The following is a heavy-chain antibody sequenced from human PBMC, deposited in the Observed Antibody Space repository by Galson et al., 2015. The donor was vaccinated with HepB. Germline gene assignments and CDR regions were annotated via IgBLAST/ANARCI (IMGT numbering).Heavy chain of an antibody. CDR2: IYHSGST. J-gene: IGHJ2*01. V-gene: IGHV4-38-2*02. CDR3: ARNEDGVGSSWYSEDWYFDL. CDR1: GYSISSGYY. Sequence: ETLSLTCTVSGYSISSGYYWGWIRQPPGKGLEWIGSIYHSGSTYYNPSLKGRVTISVDTSKNQFSLKLSSVTAADTAVYYCARNEDGVGSSWYSEDWYFDLWGRGTLVTVSS. D-gene: IGHD6-13*01.